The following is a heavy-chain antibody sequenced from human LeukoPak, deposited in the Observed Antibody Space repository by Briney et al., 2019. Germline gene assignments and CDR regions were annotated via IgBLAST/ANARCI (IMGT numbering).Heavy chain of an antibody. J-gene: IGHJ6*02. CDR2: INHSGST. Sequence: ASETLSLTCPVYGGSFSGYYWSWIRQPPGKGLEWIGEINHSGSTNYNPSLKSRVTISVDTSKNQFSLKLSSVTAADTAVYYCARGGPSYIGYYGMDVWGQGTTVTVSS. CDR1: GGSFSGYY. CDR3: ARGGPSYIGYYGMDV. V-gene: IGHV4-34*01. D-gene: IGHD2-15*01.